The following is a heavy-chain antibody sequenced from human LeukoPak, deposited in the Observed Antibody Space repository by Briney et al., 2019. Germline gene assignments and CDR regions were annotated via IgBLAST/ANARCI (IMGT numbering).Heavy chain of an antibody. V-gene: IGHV3-23*01. J-gene: IGHJ4*02. CDR3: ARDLQDIVVVVAALDY. D-gene: IGHD2-15*01. Sequence: GGSLRLSCAASGFYFANYAMSWVRQAPGKGLEWVSATVGGGSPNTYHADSVKGRFTISRDNSKNTLFLQMNSLRAEDTAVYYCARDLQDIVVVVAALDYWGQGTLVTVSS. CDR2: TVGGGSPNT. CDR1: GFYFANYA.